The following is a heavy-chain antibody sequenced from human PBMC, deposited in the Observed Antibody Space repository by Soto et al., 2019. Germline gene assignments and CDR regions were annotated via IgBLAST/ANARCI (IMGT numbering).Heavy chain of an antibody. CDR1: GGSFSDYY. D-gene: IGHD4-17*01. V-gene: IGHV4-59*01. Sequence: PSETLSLTSTVSGGSFSDYYWSWIRQPPGKGLEWIGQIYHSGSTNYNPSLKSRVTISIDTSKNQFSLKLSSVTAADTAVYYCGRHTETTLFFNYWGQGILGAVSS. CDR3: GRHTETTLFFNY. J-gene: IGHJ4*02. CDR2: IYHSGST.